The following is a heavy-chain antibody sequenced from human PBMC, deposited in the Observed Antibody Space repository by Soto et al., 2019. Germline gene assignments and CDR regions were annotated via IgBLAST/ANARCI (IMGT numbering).Heavy chain of an antibody. J-gene: IGHJ6*02. CDR3: ARDPSMTQQGDDYYGMDV. CDR1: GFTFWSHA. D-gene: IGHD6-13*01. Sequence: QVQLVESGGGVVQPGTSLRLSCAASGFTFWSHAYHWVRQAPGKGLEWVAVISYDGNSIRYADSVMGRFTISRDNPKKTVSLQMNSLRPDDTAVYYCARDPSMTQQGDDYYGMDVWGQGTTVTVPS. V-gene: IGHV3-30*04. CDR2: ISYDGNSI.